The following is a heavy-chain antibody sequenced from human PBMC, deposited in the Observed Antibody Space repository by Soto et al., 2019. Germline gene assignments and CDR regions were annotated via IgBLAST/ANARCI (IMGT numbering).Heavy chain of an antibody. CDR2: INDSGSA. Sequence: SETLSLTCAVYGGSFSAYYWGWIRQPPGTGLEWIGEINDSGSANYNPSLKSRVTISVDTSKNQFSLELNSVTAADTAVYYCARAARQQLVRRNWFDPWGQGTLVTVSS. J-gene: IGHJ5*02. CDR1: GGSFSAYY. V-gene: IGHV4-34*01. CDR3: ARAARQQLVRRNWFDP. D-gene: IGHD6-13*01.